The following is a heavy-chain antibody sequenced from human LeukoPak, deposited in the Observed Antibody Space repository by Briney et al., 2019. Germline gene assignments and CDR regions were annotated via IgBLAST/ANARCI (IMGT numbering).Heavy chain of an antibody. V-gene: IGHV4-39*01. D-gene: IGHD2-21*01. CDR3: ARHRGGGGYHYMDV. Sequence: SETLSLTCTVSGGSLGRSNTYWGWIRQTPGKGLEWLGTILHSGYTYNNPSLRSRVTMSVDSSKNQFSLSLSSVTAADTAVYFCARHRGGGGYHYMDVWGKGTTVIVSS. CDR2: ILHSGYT. J-gene: IGHJ6*03. CDR1: GGSLGRSNTY.